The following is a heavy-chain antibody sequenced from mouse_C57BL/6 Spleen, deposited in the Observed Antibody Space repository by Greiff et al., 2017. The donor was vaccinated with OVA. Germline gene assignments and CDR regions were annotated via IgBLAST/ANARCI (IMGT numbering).Heavy chain of an antibody. CDR1: GYAFSSSW. Sequence: QVQLKESGPELVKPGASVKISCKASGYAFSSSWMNWVKQRPGKGLEWIGRIYPGDGDTNYNGKFKGKATLTADKSSSTAYMQLSSLTSEDSAVYFCARSNRGGFDYWGQGTTLTVSS. V-gene: IGHV1-82*01. CDR2: IYPGDGDT. J-gene: IGHJ2*01. CDR3: ARSNRGGFDY. D-gene: IGHD4-1*01.